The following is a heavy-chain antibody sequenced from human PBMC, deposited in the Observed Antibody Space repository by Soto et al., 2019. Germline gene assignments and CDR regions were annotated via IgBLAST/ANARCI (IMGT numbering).Heavy chain of an antibody. J-gene: IGHJ6*02. CDR2: IYSSGRA. CDR3: AGMSFTGFGELFDNFYFSGMDV. CDR1: GGSISTYY. D-gene: IGHD3-3*01. Sequence: NPSETLSLTCNVSGGSISTYYWTWIRQPPGKGLEWIGHIYSSGRANYNPSVQSRVTISLDTSKNHFSLNLSSVTAADTAVYYCAGMSFTGFGELFDNFYFSGMDVWGQGTTVTVSS. V-gene: IGHV4-59*01.